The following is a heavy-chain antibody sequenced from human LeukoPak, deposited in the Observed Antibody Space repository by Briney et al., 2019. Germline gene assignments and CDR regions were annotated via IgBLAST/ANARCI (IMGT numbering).Heavy chain of an antibody. CDR3: VRAPRAYCSGGSCYSNWFDP. D-gene: IGHD2-15*01. CDR2: SVSTSANI. CDR1: GFTFSSYS. Sequence: PGGSLTLSCAASGFTFSSYSMNWVRQAPGQGLERVSYSVSTSANIYYADSVKGRFTISRDNAKNSVYLQMNNLRDEDTAVYYCVRAPRAYCSGGSCYSNWFDPWGQGTLVTVSS. J-gene: IGHJ5*02. V-gene: IGHV3-48*02.